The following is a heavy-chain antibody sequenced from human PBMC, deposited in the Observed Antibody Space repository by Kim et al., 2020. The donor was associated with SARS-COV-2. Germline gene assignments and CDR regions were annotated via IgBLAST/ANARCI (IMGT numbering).Heavy chain of an antibody. J-gene: IGHJ4*02. D-gene: IGHD3-9*01. Sequence: ASVKVSCKASGYTFTGYYMHWVRQAPGQGLEWMGWINPNRGGTNYAQKFQGRVTITRDTSTSTAYMELSSLRSDDTAVYYCATFFNYDMLTGYYPLDYWGPGTLVTVSS. CDR1: GYTFTGYY. CDR2: INPNRGGT. CDR3: ATFFNYDMLTGYYPLDY. V-gene: IGHV1-2*02.